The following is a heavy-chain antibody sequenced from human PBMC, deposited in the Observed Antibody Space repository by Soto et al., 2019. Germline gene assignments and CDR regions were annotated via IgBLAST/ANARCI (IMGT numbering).Heavy chain of an antibody. V-gene: IGHV3-74*01. CDR1: GFTFSTFW. CDR3: ARDFEY. CDR2: INSDGSST. J-gene: IGHJ4*02. Sequence: EVQLVESGGGLVQPGGSLRLSCEASGFTFSTFWMHWVRQAPGKGLVWASRINSDGSSTNYADSVKGRVTISRDNAKNMLYLQMNSLRAEDTAVYYCARDFEYWGQGTLVTVSS.